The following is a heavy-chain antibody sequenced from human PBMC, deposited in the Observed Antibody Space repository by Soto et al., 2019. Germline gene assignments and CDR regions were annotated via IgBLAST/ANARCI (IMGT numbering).Heavy chain of an antibody. D-gene: IGHD1-20*01. CDR1: GFTFSKYW. V-gene: IGHV3-74*01. Sequence: EVQLVESGGGSVQPGGPLRLSCAASGFTFSKYWMHWVRQAPGKGLVWVSRINKDGSATTDADSVKGRFTISRDNAWDTLYLQMNSLGGEDTAVYYCAREGDKWNGFSWGPGTLVSVSS. CDR2: INKDGSAT. CDR3: AREGDKWNGFS. J-gene: IGHJ5*01.